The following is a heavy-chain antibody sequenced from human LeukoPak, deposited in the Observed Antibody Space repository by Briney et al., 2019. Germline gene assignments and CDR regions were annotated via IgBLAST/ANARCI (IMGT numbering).Heavy chain of an antibody. CDR2: INPNSGGT. J-gene: IGHJ4*02. Sequence: GESLKISCKASGYTFTGYYMHWVRQAPGQGLEWMGWINPNSGGTNYAQKFQGRVTMTRDTSISTAYMELSRLRSDDTAVYYCARDHGARSSGWYGYWGQGTLVTVSS. CDR3: ARDHGARSSGWYGY. V-gene: IGHV1-2*02. D-gene: IGHD6-19*01. CDR1: GYTFTGYY.